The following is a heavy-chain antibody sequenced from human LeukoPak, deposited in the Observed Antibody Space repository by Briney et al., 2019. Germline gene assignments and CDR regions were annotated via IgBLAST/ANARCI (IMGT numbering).Heavy chain of an antibody. CDR1: GYSISSGYY. CDR2: IYHSGST. Sequence: SETLSLTCTVSGYSISSGYYWGWIRQPPGKGLEWIGSIYHSGSTYYNPSLKSRVTISVDKSKNQFSLKLSSVTAADTAVYYCARDPQVGAIDYWGQGTLVTVSS. V-gene: IGHV4-38-2*02. CDR3: ARDPQVGAIDY. J-gene: IGHJ4*02. D-gene: IGHD1-26*01.